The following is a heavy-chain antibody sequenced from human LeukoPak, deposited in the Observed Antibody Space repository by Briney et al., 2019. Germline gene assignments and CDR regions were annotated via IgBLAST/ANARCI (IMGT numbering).Heavy chain of an antibody. CDR3: ARDPRRYGSGSYYNWFDP. D-gene: IGHD3-10*01. V-gene: IGHV4-4*07. CDR1: GGSISSYY. CDR2: IYTSGST. Sequence: PSETLSLTCTVSGGSISSYYWSWIRQPAGKGLEWIGRIYTSGSTNYNPSLKSRVTMSVDTSKNQLSLKLSSVTAADTAVYYCARDPRRYGSGSYYNWFDPWGQGTLVTVSS. J-gene: IGHJ5*02.